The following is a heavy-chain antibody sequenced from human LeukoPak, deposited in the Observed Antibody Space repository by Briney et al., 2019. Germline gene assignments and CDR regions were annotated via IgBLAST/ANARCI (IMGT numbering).Heavy chain of an antibody. CDR2: IESKSDGGTT. Sequence: GGSLRLSCAASGFTFNNACMSWVRQAPGKGPEWVGRIESKSDGGTTDYAAPVKGRFTISRDDSKNTLYLQMSSLKTEDTAMYYCTRDYYSLGSVLGFWGQGTLVTVSS. D-gene: IGHD3-10*01. CDR1: GFTFNNAC. V-gene: IGHV3-15*04. J-gene: IGHJ4*02. CDR3: TRDYYSLGSVLGF.